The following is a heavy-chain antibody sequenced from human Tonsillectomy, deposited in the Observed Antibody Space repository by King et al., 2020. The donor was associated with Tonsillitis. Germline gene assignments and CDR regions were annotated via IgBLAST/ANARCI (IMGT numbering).Heavy chain of an antibody. D-gene: IGHD1-14*01. J-gene: IGHJ6*02. Sequence: VQLVESGGGVALPGRSLRLSCAASGFTFSSHGMHWVRQAPGKGLEGVAVISYDGSNKYYADSVKGRFTISRDNSKNTLFLQMNSLRAEDTAVYSCPQDLGIGEDVGFMDVWGQGTTVTVSS. CDR2: ISYDGSNK. CDR1: GFTFSSHG. V-gene: IGHV3-30*18. CDR3: PQDLGIGEDVGFMDV.